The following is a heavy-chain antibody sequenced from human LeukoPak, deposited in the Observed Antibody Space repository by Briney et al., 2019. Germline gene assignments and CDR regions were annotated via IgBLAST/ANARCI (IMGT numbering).Heavy chain of an antibody. J-gene: IGHJ4*02. CDR1: GFTFSNHA. CDR2: ISPPGGTT. CDR3: AKRTRDGFNTPIDF. V-gene: IGHV3-23*01. Sequence: PGGSLRLSCAASGFTFSNHAMSWFRQAPGKGLEWVSAISPPGGTTYFADSVKGRFNISRDNSKNTLYLQMNSLRAGDTAVYYCAKRTRDGFNTPIDFWGQGTLVTVS. D-gene: IGHD5-24*01.